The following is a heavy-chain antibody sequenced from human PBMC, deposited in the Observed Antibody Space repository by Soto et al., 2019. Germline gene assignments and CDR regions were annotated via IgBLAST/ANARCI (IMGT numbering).Heavy chain of an antibody. CDR1: GFTFSDNA. CDR2: ISDDGDST. CDR3: AKSLSTAVNYGLDV. D-gene: IGHD2-2*01. V-gene: IGHV3-23*01. J-gene: IGHJ6*02. Sequence: EVQLLESGGGLVQPGVSLRLSCGASGFTFSDNAMTWVRQAPGKGLEWVSSISDDGDSTYYADSVKGLFAVSRDNSKNTLFLHMTSLGAEYTAVYYCAKSLSTAVNYGLDVWGQGTSVTVSS.